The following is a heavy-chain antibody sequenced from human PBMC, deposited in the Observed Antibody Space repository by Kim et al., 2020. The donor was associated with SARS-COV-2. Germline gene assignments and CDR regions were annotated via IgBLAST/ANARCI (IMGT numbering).Heavy chain of an antibody. CDR2: ISAYNGNT. CDR3: ARDLGPLGSGYDLYYFDY. J-gene: IGHJ4*02. CDR1: GYTFTSYG. Sequence: ASVKVSCKASGYTFTSYGISWVRQAPGQGLEWMGWISAYNGNTNYAQKLQGRVTMTTDTSTSTAYMELRSLRSDDTAVYYCARDLGPLGSGYDLYYFDYWGQGTLVTVSS. V-gene: IGHV1-18*01. D-gene: IGHD5-12*01.